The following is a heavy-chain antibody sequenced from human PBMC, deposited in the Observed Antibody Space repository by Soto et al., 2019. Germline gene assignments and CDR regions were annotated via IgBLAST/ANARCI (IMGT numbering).Heavy chain of an antibody. V-gene: IGHV5-51*01. CDR2: IYPGDSDT. D-gene: IGHD2-15*01. J-gene: IGHJ6*02. Sequence: GESLKISCKGSGYSFTSYWIGWLRQMPAKGLECMGIIYPGDSDTRYSPSFHGQVTISADKSISTAYLQWSSLKASDTAMYYCAIPKVTGRWYYGMDVWTRGTTVTVSS. CDR1: GYSFTSYW. CDR3: AIPKVTGRWYYGMDV.